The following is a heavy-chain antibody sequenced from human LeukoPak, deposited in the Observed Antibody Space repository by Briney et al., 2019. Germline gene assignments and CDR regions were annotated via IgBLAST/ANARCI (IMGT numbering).Heavy chain of an antibody. CDR1: GGSISNYY. Sequence: PSETLSLXCSVSGGSISNYYWTWMRQPAGKGLEWIGRISTSGSTNYNPSLESRVTMSIDTSKNQFSLKLNSVTAADTAIYYCARPRYSTNWYWWFGLWGQGTPVIVSS. CDR2: ISTSGST. D-gene: IGHD6-13*01. V-gene: IGHV4-4*07. J-gene: IGHJ5*02. CDR3: ARPRYSTNWYWWFGL.